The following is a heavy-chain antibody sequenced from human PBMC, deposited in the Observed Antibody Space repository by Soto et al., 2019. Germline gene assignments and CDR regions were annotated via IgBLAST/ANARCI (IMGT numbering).Heavy chain of an antibody. CDR1: GGSISSSSYY. CDR2: IYYSGGT. Sequence: KTSETLSLTCTVSGGSISSSSYYWGWIRQPPGKGLEWIGSIYYSGGTYYNPSLKSRVTISVDTSKNQFSLKLSSVTAADTAVYYCSCRFLEWLLSPTRGYYGMDVWGQGTTVTVSS. CDR3: SCRFLEWLLSPTRGYYGMDV. V-gene: IGHV4-39*01. D-gene: IGHD3-3*01. J-gene: IGHJ6*02.